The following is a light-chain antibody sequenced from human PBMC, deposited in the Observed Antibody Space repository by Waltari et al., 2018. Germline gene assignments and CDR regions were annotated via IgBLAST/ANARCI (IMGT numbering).Light chain of an antibody. CDR2: DVS. J-gene: IGLJ3*02. CDR1: SSDVGPSNY. V-gene: IGLV2-14*03. Sequence: QSALTQPASVSGSPGQSITISCTGTSSDVGPSNYVSWYQQYPGKAPKLIIYDVSYRPSGVSSHFSGSKSGNTASLTISGLQAEDEADYYCNSYTTISTWVFGGGTKLTVL. CDR3: NSYTTISTWV.